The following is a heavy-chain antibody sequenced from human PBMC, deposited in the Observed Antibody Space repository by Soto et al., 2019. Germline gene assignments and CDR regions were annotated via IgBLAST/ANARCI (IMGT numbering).Heavy chain of an antibody. D-gene: IGHD2-15*01. CDR2: IIPIFGTA. J-gene: IGHJ4*01. V-gene: IGHV1-69*12. CDR1: GGTFSSYA. CDR3: ETVVASGPDDY. Sequence: QVQLVQSVAEVKKPGSSVKVSCKASGGTFSSYAISWVRQAPGQGIEWMGGIIPIFGTATYAQKFQGRVTITADESTSTAYTELSSLRAEDTAVEYCETVVASGPDDYWGHGTLVTVAS.